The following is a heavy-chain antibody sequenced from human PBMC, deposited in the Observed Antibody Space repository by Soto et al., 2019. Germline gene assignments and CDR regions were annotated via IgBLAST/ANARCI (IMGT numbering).Heavy chain of an antibody. J-gene: IGHJ4*02. CDR2: ISGSGGST. CDR1: GFTFSSYA. Sequence: EVQLLESGGGLVQPGGSLRPSCAASGFTFSSYAMSWVRQAPGKGLEWVSAISGSGGSTYYADSVKGRFTISRDNSKNTLYLQMNSLRAEDTAVYYCATCTSYYYDSSGVPYYFDYWGQGTLVTVSS. D-gene: IGHD3-22*01. CDR3: ATCTSYYYDSSGVPYYFDY. V-gene: IGHV3-23*01.